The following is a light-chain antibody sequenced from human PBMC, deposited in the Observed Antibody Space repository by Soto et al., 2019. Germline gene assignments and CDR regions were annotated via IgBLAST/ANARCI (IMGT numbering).Light chain of an antibody. V-gene: IGKV3-11*01. CDR3: QQRRDWPLT. CDR1: QSLSVY. CDR2: DAS. Sequence: EIVLTQSPATLSLSPGERATLSCRASQSLSVYLAWYQQKPGQAPRLLISDASNRATGIPARFSGSGSGTDFTLTISSLKPEDFALYYCQQRRDWPLTFGGGTKVEI. J-gene: IGKJ4*01.